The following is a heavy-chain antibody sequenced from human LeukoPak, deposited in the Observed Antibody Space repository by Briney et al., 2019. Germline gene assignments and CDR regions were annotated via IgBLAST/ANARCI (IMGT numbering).Heavy chain of an antibody. CDR1: GFTFSTFN. CDR2: ISSTGTYI. Sequence: PGGSLRLSCAASGFTFSTFNMNWVRQAPGKGLEWVSSISSTGTYIYYADSVKGRFTISRDNSKNTLYLQMNSLRAEDTAVYYCARDGWFGELLQTGGFLDYWGQGTLVTVSS. V-gene: IGHV3-21*01. J-gene: IGHJ4*02. CDR3: ARDGWFGELLQTGGFLDY. D-gene: IGHD3-10*01.